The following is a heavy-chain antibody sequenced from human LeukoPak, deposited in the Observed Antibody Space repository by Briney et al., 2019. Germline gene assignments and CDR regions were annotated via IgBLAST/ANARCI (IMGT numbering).Heavy chain of an antibody. CDR1: GGSISSGDYY. Sequence: SETLSLTCTVSGGSISSGDYYWSWIRQPPGKGLEWIGYIYYSGSTYYNPSLKSRVTISVDTSKNQFSLKLSSVTAAGTAVYYCARVVSYSYALDYWGQGTLVTVSS. J-gene: IGHJ4*02. V-gene: IGHV4-30-4*08. CDR2: IYYSGST. D-gene: IGHD5-18*01. CDR3: ARVVSYSYALDY.